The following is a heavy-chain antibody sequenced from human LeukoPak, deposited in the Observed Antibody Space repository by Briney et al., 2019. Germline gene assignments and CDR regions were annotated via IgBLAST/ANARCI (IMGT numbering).Heavy chain of an antibody. D-gene: IGHD3-16*01. V-gene: IGHV4-59*01. Sequence: SEALSLTCTVSGGSISSYYWSWIRQPPGKGLEWIGYIYYSGSTNYNPSLKSRVTISVDTSKNQFSLKLSSVTAADTAVYYCARSSLGEGENYWGQGTLVTVSS. CDR1: GGSISSYY. CDR2: IYYSGST. J-gene: IGHJ4*02. CDR3: ARSSLGEGENY.